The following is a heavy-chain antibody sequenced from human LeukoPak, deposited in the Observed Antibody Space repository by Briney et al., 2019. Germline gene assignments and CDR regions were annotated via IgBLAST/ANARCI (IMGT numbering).Heavy chain of an antibody. J-gene: IGHJ4*02. CDR2: IYPGDSDT. Sequence: PGESLKISCKGSGYSFSSYWIGWVRQMPGKGLEWMGIIYPGDSDTRYSPSFQGQVTISADKSISTAYLQWGSLKASDTAMYYCARTIVGAIITTDYFDYWGQGTLVTVSS. CDR3: ARTIVGAIITTDYFDY. D-gene: IGHD1-26*01. V-gene: IGHV5-51*01. CDR1: GYSFSSYW.